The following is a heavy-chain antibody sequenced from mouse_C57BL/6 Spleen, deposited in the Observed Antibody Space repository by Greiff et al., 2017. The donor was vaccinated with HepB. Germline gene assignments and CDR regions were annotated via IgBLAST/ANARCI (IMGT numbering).Heavy chain of an antibody. CDR2: IDPENGDT. Sequence: EVQLQQSGAELVRPGASVKLSCTASGFNIKDDYMHWVKQRPEQGLEWIGWIDPENGDTEYASKFQGKATITADTSSNTAYLQLSSLTSEDTAVYYCTTGGYLDDWGQGTTLTVSS. J-gene: IGHJ2*01. CDR3: TTGGYLDD. V-gene: IGHV14-4*01. CDR1: GFNIKDDY.